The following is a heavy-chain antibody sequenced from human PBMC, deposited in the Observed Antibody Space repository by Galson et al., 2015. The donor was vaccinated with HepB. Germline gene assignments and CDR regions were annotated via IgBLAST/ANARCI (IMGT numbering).Heavy chain of an antibody. CDR3: ARALSYYAHDTYYFDY. CDR1: GFTFSSYA. CDR2: ISYDGSNK. Sequence: SLRLSCAASGFTFSSYAMHWVRQAPGKGLEWVAVISYDGSNKNYADSVKGRFTISRDNSKNTLYLQMNSLRPEDTAVYYCARALSYYAHDTYYFDYWGQGTLVTVSS. V-gene: IGHV3-30-3*01. J-gene: IGHJ4*02. D-gene: IGHD3-10*01.